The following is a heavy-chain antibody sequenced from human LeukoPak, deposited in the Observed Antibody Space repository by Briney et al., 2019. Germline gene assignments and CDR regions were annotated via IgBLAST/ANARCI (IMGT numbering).Heavy chain of an antibody. CDR3: ARGGMYYYDSSGNAIDY. D-gene: IGHD3-22*01. J-gene: IGHJ4*02. V-gene: IGHV1-8*01. Sequence: ASVKVSCKASGYTFTSYDINWVRQATGQGLEWMGWMNPNSGNTGYAQKFQGRVTMTRNTSISTAYMELSSLRSEDTAVYYCARGGMYYYDSSGNAIDYWGPGTLVTVSS. CDR2: MNPNSGNT. CDR1: GYTFTSYD.